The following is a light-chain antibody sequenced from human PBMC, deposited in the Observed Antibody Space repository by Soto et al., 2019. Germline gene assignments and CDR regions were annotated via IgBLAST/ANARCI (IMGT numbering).Light chain of an antibody. CDR3: AAWDDSLNGYV. CDR1: ISNIGGNT. V-gene: IGLV1-44*01. J-gene: IGLJ1*01. Sequence: QSVLTQPPSASGTPGQRVTISCSGSISNIGGNTVNWYQHLPGAAPKLLIYSNDQRPSGVPDRFSGSKSGTSASLAISGLQSEDEADYYCAAWDDSLNGYVFGTGTKVTVL. CDR2: SND.